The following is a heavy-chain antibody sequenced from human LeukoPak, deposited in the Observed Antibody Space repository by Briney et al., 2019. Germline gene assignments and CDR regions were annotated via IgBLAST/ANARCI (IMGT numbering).Heavy chain of an antibody. Sequence: ASVKVSCKASGYTFTSYDINWVRQATGQGLEWMGWMNPNSGNTGYAQKFQGRVTMTRNTSISTAYMELSSLRSEDTAVYYCARGNGNYDFWSGNYYYYYMDVRGKGTTVTVSS. D-gene: IGHD3-3*01. V-gene: IGHV1-8*01. J-gene: IGHJ6*03. CDR2: MNPNSGNT. CDR3: ARGNGNYDFWSGNYYYYYMDV. CDR1: GYTFTSYD.